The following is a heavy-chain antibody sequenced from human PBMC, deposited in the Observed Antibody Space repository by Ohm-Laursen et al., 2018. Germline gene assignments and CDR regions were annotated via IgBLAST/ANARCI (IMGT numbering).Heavy chain of an antibody. V-gene: IGHV3-7*01. D-gene: IGHD6-6*01. CDR3: VRDRRGGSIELRA. J-gene: IGHJ4*02. CDR2: INQDGSEK. CDR1: GFTFSSYS. Sequence: SLRLSCAASGFTFSSYSMNWVRQAPGKGLESVASINQDGSEKYFVDSVRGRFTIYRDNAKNSLYLQMNSLRAEDTAVYYCVRDRRGGSIELRAGGQGALVTVSS.